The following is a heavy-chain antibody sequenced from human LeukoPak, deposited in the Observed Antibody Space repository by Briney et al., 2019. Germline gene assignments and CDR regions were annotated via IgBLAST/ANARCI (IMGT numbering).Heavy chain of an antibody. CDR3: ARPSHYFGSGSPAMDI. J-gene: IGHJ6*04. CDR1: GGSISGYY. CDR2: INYIGIS. D-gene: IGHD3-10*01. Sequence: PSETLSLTCTVSGGSISGYYWSWIRQPPGKGLEWIGHINYIGISTHNPSLQNRVTISVDTSKNQFSLKLASVTAADTAVYYCARPSHYFGSGSPAMDIWGKGTTVPVSS. V-gene: IGHV4-59*08.